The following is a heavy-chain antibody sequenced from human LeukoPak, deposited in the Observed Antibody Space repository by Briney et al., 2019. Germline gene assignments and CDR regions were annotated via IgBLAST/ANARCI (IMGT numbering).Heavy chain of an antibody. J-gene: IGHJ4*02. Sequence: XAISXVRQAPGQGLEWMGXISAYNGNTDYAQKLQGRVTMTTDTSTSTAYMELRSLRSDDTAVYYCARGGGVGAVADHFDYWGQGTLVTVSS. D-gene: IGHD6-19*01. CDR3: ARGGGVGAVADHFDY. V-gene: IGHV1-18*01. CDR2: ISAYNGNT. CDR1: XA.